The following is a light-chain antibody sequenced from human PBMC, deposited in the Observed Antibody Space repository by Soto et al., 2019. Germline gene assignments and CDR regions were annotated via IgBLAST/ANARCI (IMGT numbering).Light chain of an antibody. CDR3: LQHYGYPWT. J-gene: IGKJ1*01. V-gene: IGKV1-17*03. CDR1: RDISRY. CDR2: VAT. Sequence: DIQMTQSPSAMSASVGDTVIITCRASRDISRYVAWFQQKPGEVPKRLIFVATSLQSGVPSRFSGSASGTEFTLTISSLQPADFATYYCLQHYGYPWTFGQGTRVEMK.